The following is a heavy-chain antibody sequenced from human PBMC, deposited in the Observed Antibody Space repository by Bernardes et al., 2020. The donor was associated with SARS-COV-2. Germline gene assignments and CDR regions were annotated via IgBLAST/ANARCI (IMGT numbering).Heavy chain of an antibody. CDR1: GYTFSDYY. Sequence: ASVKVSCTSSGYTFSDYYTHWLRQAPGQGLEWMGWISPKSGATKHAQKFQGRVTMTRDTSISTDYMELSSLRSDDTAVYYCARTFYYDRGGDSLFDLWGQGTPVTVSS. D-gene: IGHD2-21*01. CDR3: ARTFYYDRGGDSLFDL. CDR2: ISPKSGAT. J-gene: IGHJ4*02. V-gene: IGHV1-2*02.